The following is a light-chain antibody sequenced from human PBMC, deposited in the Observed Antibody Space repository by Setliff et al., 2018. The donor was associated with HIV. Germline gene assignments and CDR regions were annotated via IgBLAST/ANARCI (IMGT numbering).Light chain of an antibody. CDR1: SSDVGGYNY. V-gene: IGLV2-14*01. Sequence: SALTQPASVSGSPGQSITIFCIGTSSDVGGYNYVSWYQQYPGKAPKLMIYEVSNRPSGVSNRFSASKSGNTASLTISGLQAEDVADYYCSSYTSSSTVFGTGTKVTVL. CDR3: SSYTSSSTV. CDR2: EVS. J-gene: IGLJ1*01.